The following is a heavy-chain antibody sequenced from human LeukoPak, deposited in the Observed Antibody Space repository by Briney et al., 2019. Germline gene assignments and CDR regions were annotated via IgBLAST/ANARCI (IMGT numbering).Heavy chain of an antibody. J-gene: IGHJ4*02. V-gene: IGHV3-73*01. Sequence: PGGSLRLSCAASGFTFSDSAIHSVRQATGKGLEWVGRIRSKADTYATTYAASLKGSFTISRDDSRNMAYLQMSSLRTEDMAVYYCTREYSSGWPFDFWGQGTLVTVSS. CDR3: TREYSSGWPFDF. CDR2: IRSKADTYAT. CDR1: GFTFSDSA. D-gene: IGHD6-19*01.